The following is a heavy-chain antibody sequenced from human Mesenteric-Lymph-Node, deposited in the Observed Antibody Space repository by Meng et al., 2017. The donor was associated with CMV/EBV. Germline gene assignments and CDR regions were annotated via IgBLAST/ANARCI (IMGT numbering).Heavy chain of an antibody. CDR2: IYYSGST. D-gene: IGHD3-10*01. Sequence: SETLSLTCTVSGGSISSYYWSWIRQPPGKGLEWIGYIYYSGSTNYNPSLKSRVTISVDTSKSHLSLELSSVTAADTAMYYCARQYGRSLFDYWGQGTLVTVSS. CDR1: GGSISSYY. CDR3: ARQYGRSLFDY. V-gene: IGHV4-59*08. J-gene: IGHJ4*02.